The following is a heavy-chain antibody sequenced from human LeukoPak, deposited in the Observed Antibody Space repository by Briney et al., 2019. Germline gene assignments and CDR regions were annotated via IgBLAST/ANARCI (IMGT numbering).Heavy chain of an antibody. Sequence: GASVKVSCKASGYTFTGYYMHWVRQAPGQGLEWMGIINPSGGSTSYAQKFQGRVTMTRDTSTSTGYMELSSLRSEDTAVYYCAREGDPHRYYYDTYFDYWGQGTLVTVSS. V-gene: IGHV1-46*01. CDR1: GYTFTGYY. CDR3: AREGDPHRYYYDTYFDY. J-gene: IGHJ4*02. CDR2: INPSGGST. D-gene: IGHD3-22*01.